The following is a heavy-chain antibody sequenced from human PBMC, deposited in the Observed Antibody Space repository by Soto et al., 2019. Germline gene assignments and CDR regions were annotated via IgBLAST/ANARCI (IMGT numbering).Heavy chain of an antibody. D-gene: IGHD1-26*01. CDR3: ARAGGLLVDY. Sequence: QVQLVESGGGVVQPGRSLRLSCAASGFMFSSYAMHWVRQAPGKGLEWVAVQTYDGSNKYYADSVKGRFTISRDNSKKPLYLQMNSLRAEDTAVYYCARAGGLLVDYWGQGTLVTVSS. V-gene: IGHV3-30-3*01. CDR1: GFMFSSYA. J-gene: IGHJ4*02. CDR2: QTYDGSNK.